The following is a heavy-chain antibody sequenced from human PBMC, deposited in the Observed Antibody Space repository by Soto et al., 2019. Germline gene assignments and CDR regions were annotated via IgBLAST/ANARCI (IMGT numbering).Heavy chain of an antibody. Sequence: QVQLVESGGGVVQPGRSLRLSCAASGFTFSSYAMHWVRQAPGKGLEWVAVISYDRSNKYYADSVKDRFTISRDNSKNTLYLQMNSLRAEDTAVYYCARLAAADPGVSYWGQGTLVTVSS. CDR3: ARLAAADPGVSY. CDR1: GFTFSSYA. CDR2: ISYDRSNK. D-gene: IGHD6-13*01. J-gene: IGHJ4*02. V-gene: IGHV3-30-3*01.